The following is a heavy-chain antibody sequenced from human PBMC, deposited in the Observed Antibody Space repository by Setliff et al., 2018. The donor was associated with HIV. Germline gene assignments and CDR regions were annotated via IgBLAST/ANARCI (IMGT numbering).Heavy chain of an antibody. CDR3: ASGWSEDTSRVQVEYFEH. CDR2: IIPFVNIA. J-gene: IGHJ1*01. D-gene: IGHD5-18*01. CDR1: GDTFSNYD. V-gene: IGHV1-69*10. Sequence: SVKVSCKASGDTFSNYDISWVRQAPGQGLEWVGGIIPFVNIANYAQEFQGSVTMTADKSTSTVYMELRSLRSEDTAVYCCASGWSEDTSRVQVEYFEHWGQGTLVTVSS.